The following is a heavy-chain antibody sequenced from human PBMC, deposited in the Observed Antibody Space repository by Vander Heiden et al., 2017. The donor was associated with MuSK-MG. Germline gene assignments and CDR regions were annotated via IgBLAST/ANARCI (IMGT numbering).Heavy chain of an antibody. D-gene: IGHD3-3*01. CDR3: ARSPRVRLYYMDV. V-gene: IGHV4-34*01. Sequence: QVQLQQWGAGLLKPSATLSLTCAVYGGSFSGYYWSWIRQPPGKGLEWIGEINHSGSTNYNPSLKSRVTISVDTSKNQFSLKLSSVTAADTAVYYCARSPRVRLYYMDVWCKGTTVTVSS. J-gene: IGHJ6*03. CDR1: GGSFSGYY. CDR2: INHSGST.